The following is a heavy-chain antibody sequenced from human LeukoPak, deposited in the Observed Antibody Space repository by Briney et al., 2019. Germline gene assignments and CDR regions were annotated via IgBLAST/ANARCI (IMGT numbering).Heavy chain of an antibody. V-gene: IGHV3-66*01. CDR1: GFTVSRNY. J-gene: IGHJ3*02. CDR2: IYNDGNT. CDR3: ARDALTTDDALDI. Sequence: GGSLRLSCAASGFTVSRNYMSWVRQAPGKGLEWVSVIYNDGNTYYADSVKCRFTISRDNSKNTLYLQMNSLRAEDTAMYYCARDALTTDDALDIWGQGTMVTVSS. D-gene: IGHD1-1*01.